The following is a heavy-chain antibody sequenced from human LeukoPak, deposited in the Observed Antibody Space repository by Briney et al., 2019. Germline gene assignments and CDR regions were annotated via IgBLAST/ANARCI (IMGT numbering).Heavy chain of an antibody. D-gene: IGHD4-11*01. CDR1: GFTFSSYA. V-gene: IGHV3-64*01. CDR2: ISSNGGST. CDR3: ASSDYSNYGYDY. J-gene: IGHJ4*02. Sequence: GGSLRLSCAASGFTFSSYAMHWVRQAPGKGLEYVSAISSNGGSTYYANSVKGRFTISRDNSKNTLYLQMGSLRAEDMAVYYCASSDYSNYGYDYWGQGTLVTVSS.